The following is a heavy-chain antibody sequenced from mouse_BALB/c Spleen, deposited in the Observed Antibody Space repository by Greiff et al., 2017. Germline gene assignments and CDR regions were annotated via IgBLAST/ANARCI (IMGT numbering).Heavy chain of an antibody. J-gene: IGHJ4*01. D-gene: IGHD1-1*01. CDR3: ARRNYGYAMDY. CDR1: GFTFSSYA. V-gene: IGHV5-9-1*01. CDR2: ISSGGSYT. Sequence: EVMLVESGGGLVKPGGSLKLSCAASGFTFSSYAMSWVRQTPEKRLEWVATISSGGSYTYYPDSVKGRFTISRDNAKNTLYLQMSSLRSEDTAMYYCARRNYGYAMDYWGQGTSVTVSS.